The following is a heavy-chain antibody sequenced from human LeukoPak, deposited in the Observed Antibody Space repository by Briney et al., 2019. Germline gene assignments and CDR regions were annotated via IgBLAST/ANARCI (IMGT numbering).Heavy chain of an antibody. D-gene: IGHD5-18*01. CDR2: IIPIFGTA. J-gene: IGHJ6*03. CDR3: ASWGGGGYSPPLDWYYYMDV. Sequence: GASVKVSCKASGGTFSSYAISWVRQAPGQGLEWMGGIIPIFGTANYAQKFQGRVTITADESTSTAYMELSSLRSEDTAVYYCASWGGGGYSPPLDWYYYMDVWGKGTTVTVSS. V-gene: IGHV1-69*13. CDR1: GGTFSSYA.